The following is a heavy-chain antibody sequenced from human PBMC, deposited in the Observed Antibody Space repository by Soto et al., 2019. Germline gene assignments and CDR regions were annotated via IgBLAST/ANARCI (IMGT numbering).Heavy chain of an antibody. V-gene: IGHV6-1*01. CDR2: TYYRSKWYN. Sequence: SQTLSLTCAISGDSVFSNSAVWKWIRQSPSRGLEWLGRTYYRSKWYNDYTVSVKSRITINPDTSKNQFSLQLDSVTPEDTAVYYCARGAYGSGNGHFDYWGQGTLVTVSS. D-gene: IGHD3-10*01. J-gene: IGHJ4*02. CDR3: ARGAYGSGNGHFDY. CDR1: GDSVFSNSAV.